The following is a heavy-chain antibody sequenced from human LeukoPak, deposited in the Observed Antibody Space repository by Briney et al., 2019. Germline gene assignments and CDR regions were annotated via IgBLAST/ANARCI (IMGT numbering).Heavy chain of an antibody. J-gene: IGHJ4*02. CDR1: GFTFSSYS. V-gene: IGHV3-21*01. CDR3: ARGVGATATDY. D-gene: IGHD1-26*01. Sequence: GGSLRLSCAASGFTFSSYSMNWVRQAPGKGLEWVSSISSSSSYIYYADSVKGRFTISRDNAKNSLYLQMNSPRAEDTAVYYCARGVGATATDYWGQGTLVTVSS. CDR2: ISSSSSYI.